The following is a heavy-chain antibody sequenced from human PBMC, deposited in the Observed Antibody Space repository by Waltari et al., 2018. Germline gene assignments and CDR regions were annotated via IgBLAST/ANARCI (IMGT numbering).Heavy chain of an antibody. J-gene: IGHJ5*02. D-gene: IGHD6-13*01. CDR2: IYYSGST. CDR1: GGSLSSRSSY. Sequence: QLQLQESGPGLVTPSETLSLTCTVSGGSLSSRSSYWGWLRQPPGKGLEWIGSIYYSGSTYYNPSLKSRVTISVDTSKNQFSLKLSSVTAADTAVYYCARGETAAAYNWFDPWGQGTLVTVSS. CDR3: ARGETAAAYNWFDP. V-gene: IGHV4-39*01.